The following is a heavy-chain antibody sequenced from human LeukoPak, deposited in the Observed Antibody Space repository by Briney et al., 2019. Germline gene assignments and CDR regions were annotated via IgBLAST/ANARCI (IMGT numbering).Heavy chain of an antibody. CDR3: ASDRDKYSSIYYGDY. CDR1: GFTFSTYW. J-gene: IGHJ4*02. V-gene: IGHV3-7*04. CDR2: IKEDGSEK. D-gene: IGHD6-13*01. Sequence: GGSLRLSCAASGFTFSTYWMSWVRQAPGKGLEWVANIKEDGSEKYFVDSVKGRFDISRDNAKNSLYLQMNSLRAEDTAVYFCASDRDKYSSIYYGDYWGQGTLVTVSS.